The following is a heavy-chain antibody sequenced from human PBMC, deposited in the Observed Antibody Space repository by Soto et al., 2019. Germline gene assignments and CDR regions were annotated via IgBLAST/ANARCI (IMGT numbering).Heavy chain of an antibody. CDR1: GFTFSNAW. J-gene: IGHJ2*01. CDR3: TTQYCSSTSCRRNWYFDL. V-gene: IGHV3-15*07. Sequence: EVQLVESGGGLVKPGGSLRLSCAASGFTFSNAWMNWVRQAPGKGLEWVGRIKSKTDGGTTDYAAPVKGRFTISRDDSKNTLYLQMNSLKTEDTAVYYCTTQYCSSTSCRRNWYFDLWGRGTLVTVSS. CDR2: IKSKTDGGTT. D-gene: IGHD2-2*01.